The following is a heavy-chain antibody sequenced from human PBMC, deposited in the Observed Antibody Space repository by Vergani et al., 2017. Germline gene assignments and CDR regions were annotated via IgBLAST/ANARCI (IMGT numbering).Heavy chain of an antibody. V-gene: IGHV3-21*04. CDR3: AKVFLGTVTTPIFDY. D-gene: IGHD4-17*01. J-gene: IGHJ4*02. Sequence: EVQLVESGGGLVKPGGSLRLSCAASGFTFSSYSMNWVRQAPGKGLEWVSSISSSSSYIYYADSVKGRFTISRDNAKNSLYLQMNSLRAEDTAVYYCAKVFLGTVTTPIFDYWGQGTLVTVSS. CDR2: ISSSSSYI. CDR1: GFTFSSYS.